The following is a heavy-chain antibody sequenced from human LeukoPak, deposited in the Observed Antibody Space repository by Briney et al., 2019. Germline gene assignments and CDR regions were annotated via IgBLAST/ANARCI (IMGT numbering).Heavy chain of an antibody. CDR3: ARDWDGSGSYPGYYYMDV. Sequence: ASVKVSCKASGYTFISYNINWLRQATGQGLEWMGWVNPRSGDAGYLQKFQGRLTITRDSSIDTAYMDLSGLRSEDTAVYYCARDWDGSGSYPGYYYMDVWGKGTTVTISS. CDR1: GYTFISYN. D-gene: IGHD3-10*01. V-gene: IGHV1-8*01. J-gene: IGHJ6*03. CDR2: VNPRSGDA.